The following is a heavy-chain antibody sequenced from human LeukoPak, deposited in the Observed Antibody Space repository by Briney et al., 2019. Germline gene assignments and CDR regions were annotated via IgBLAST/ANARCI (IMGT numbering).Heavy chain of an antibody. CDR2: IKQDGSQK. V-gene: IGHV3-7*01. Sequence: GGSLRLSCTASGFTFNSYWMTWVRQAPGKGLEWMANIKQDGSQKYYVDSVKGRFTISRDNAKNSLYLQMNSLRAEDTAVYYCAREGYSYGFEDYYYGMDVWGQGTTVTVSS. D-gene: IGHD5-18*01. CDR3: AREGYSYGFEDYYYGMDV. J-gene: IGHJ6*02. CDR1: GFTFNSYW.